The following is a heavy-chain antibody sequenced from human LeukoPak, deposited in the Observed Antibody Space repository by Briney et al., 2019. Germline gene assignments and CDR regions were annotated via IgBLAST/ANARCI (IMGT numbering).Heavy chain of an antibody. CDR1: GGSFSGYY. D-gene: IGHD6-19*01. V-gene: IGHV4-34*01. CDR2: IKHSGST. CDR3: ARDIWWLVQEY. Sequence: SETLSLTCAVYGGSFSGYYWSWIRQPPGKGLEWIGEIKHSGSTNYNPSLKGRVPISVDPYTNQFSLKLSSVTAADTAVYYCARDIWWLVQEYGGQGTLVT. J-gene: IGHJ4*02.